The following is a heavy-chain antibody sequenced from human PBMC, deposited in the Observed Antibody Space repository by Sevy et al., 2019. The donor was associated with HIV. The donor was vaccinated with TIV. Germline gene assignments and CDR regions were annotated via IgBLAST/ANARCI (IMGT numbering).Heavy chain of an antibody. CDR2: FYSTGST. CDR1: GGSISSSSYY. CDR3: ATARYSGWCEGTGGYFYL. J-gene: IGHJ2*01. D-gene: IGHD6-19*01. Sequence: SETLSLTCNVSGGSISSSSYYWGWIRQPPGQGLEWIGSFYSTGSTSYNPSLRSRVTVSADTSKIQFSLKLDSVSAALTAVYDCATARYSGWCEGTGGYFYLWGRGTLVTVSS. V-gene: IGHV4-39*01.